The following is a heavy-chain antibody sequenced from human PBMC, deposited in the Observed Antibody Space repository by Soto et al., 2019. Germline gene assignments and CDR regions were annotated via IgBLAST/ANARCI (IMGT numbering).Heavy chain of an antibody. CDR2: IWYDGSNK. V-gene: IGHV3-33*01. Sequence: QVQLVESGGGVVQPGRSLRLSCAASGFTFSSYGMHWVRQAPGKGLEWVAVIWYDGSNKYYADSVKGRFTISRDNSRNTRYLQMNSLRAEDTAVYYCARAKDGDYRYFDYWGQGTLVTVSS. CDR3: ARAKDGDYRYFDY. J-gene: IGHJ4*02. D-gene: IGHD4-17*01. CDR1: GFTFSSYG.